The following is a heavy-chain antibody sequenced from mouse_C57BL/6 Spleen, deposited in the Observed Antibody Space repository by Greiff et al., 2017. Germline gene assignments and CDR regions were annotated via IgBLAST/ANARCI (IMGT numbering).Heavy chain of an antibody. CDR1: GYTFTSYW. CDR2: IYPSDSET. Sequence: QVQLQQPGAELVRPGSSVKLSCKASGYTFTSYWMDWVKQRPGQGLEWIGNIYPSDSETHYNQKFKDKATLTVDKSSSTAYMQLSSLTSEDSAVYYCARRGTTVPWFAYWGQGTLVTVSA. J-gene: IGHJ3*01. V-gene: IGHV1-61*01. D-gene: IGHD1-1*01. CDR3: ARRGTTVPWFAY.